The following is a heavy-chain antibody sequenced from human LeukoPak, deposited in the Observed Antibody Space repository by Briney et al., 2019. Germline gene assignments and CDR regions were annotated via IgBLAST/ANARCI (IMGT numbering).Heavy chain of an antibody. CDR3: ARHNYDRSTPYYFDY. CDR1: GFTFSSYG. Sequence: GGSLRLSCAASGFTFSSYGLHWVRQAPGKGLEWVAFIRYDGSNKYYADSVKGRFTISRDNSKNTLYLEMNSLRAEDTAVYYCARHNYDRSTPYYFDYWGQGTLVTVSS. CDR2: IRYDGSNK. J-gene: IGHJ4*02. V-gene: IGHV3-30*02. D-gene: IGHD3-22*01.